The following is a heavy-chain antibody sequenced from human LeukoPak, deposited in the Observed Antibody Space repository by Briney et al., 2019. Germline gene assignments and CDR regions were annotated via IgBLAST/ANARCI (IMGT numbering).Heavy chain of an antibody. J-gene: IGHJ5*02. D-gene: IGHD1-26*01. CDR1: GGSISSSNW. Sequence: SETLSLTCAVSGGSISSSNWWSWVRQPPGKGLEWIGYIYYSGNTKYNPSLKSRVTISVDTSKNQFSLKLASLTAADTAVYYCARRPIVGSTGFYFDPWGPGTLVTVSS. CDR2: IYYSGNT. CDR3: ARRPIVGSTGFYFDP. V-gene: IGHV4-4*02.